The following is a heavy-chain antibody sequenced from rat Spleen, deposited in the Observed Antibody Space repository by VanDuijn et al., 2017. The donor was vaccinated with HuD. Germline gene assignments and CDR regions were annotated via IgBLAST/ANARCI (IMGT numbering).Heavy chain of an antibody. J-gene: IGHJ3*01. CDR2: ISTDGGST. CDR1: GFTFSSYW. V-gene: IGHV5-58*01. CDR3: TTMSNWFVY. Sequence: EVQLVETGGGLVQPGRSLKLSCVASGFTFSSYWMYWIRQAPGKGLEWISSISTDGGSTYYPDSVKGRFTISRDNAKSTLYLQMDSLRSEDTATYYCTTMSNWFVYWGQGTLVTVSS.